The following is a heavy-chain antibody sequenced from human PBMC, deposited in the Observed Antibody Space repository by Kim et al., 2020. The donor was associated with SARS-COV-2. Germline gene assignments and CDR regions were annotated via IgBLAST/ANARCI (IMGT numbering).Heavy chain of an antibody. D-gene: IGHD4-17*01. Sequence: SETLSLTCTVSGGSISSGGYYWSWIRQHPGKGLEWIGYIYYSGSTYYNPSLKSRVTISVDTSKNQFSLKLSSVTAADTAVYYCARDRPDGDYGENYYYGMDVWGQGTTVTVSS. V-gene: IGHV4-31*03. CDR2: IYYSGST. CDR1: GGSISSGGYY. J-gene: IGHJ6*02. CDR3: ARDRPDGDYGENYYYGMDV.